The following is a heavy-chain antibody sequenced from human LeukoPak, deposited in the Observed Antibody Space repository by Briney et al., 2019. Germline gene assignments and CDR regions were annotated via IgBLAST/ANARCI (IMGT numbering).Heavy chain of an antibody. D-gene: IGHD6-19*01. Sequence: PGGSLRLSCAASGFTFSRYWMHWVRQAPGKGLVWVSRINSDGRSTNYADSVKGRFTISGDNAKNTLYLQMNSLRAEDTAVYYCARDPDSSGWSSIEYWGQGTLVTVSS. CDR2: INSDGRST. CDR1: GFTFSRYW. J-gene: IGHJ4*02. V-gene: IGHV3-74*01. CDR3: ARDPDSSGWSSIEY.